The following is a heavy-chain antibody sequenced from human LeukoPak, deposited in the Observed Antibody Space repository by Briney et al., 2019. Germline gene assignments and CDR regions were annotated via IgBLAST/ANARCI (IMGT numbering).Heavy chain of an antibody. J-gene: IGHJ4*02. Sequence: ASVKVSCKASGDTFTGYYMHWVRQAPGQGLEWMGWINPNSGGTNYAQKFQGRVTMTRDTSISTAYMELSRLRSDDTAVYYCARDLNGIELGIDYWGQGTLVTVSS. CDR2: INPNSGGT. D-gene: IGHD6-13*01. V-gene: IGHV1-2*02. CDR1: GDTFTGYY. CDR3: ARDLNGIELGIDY.